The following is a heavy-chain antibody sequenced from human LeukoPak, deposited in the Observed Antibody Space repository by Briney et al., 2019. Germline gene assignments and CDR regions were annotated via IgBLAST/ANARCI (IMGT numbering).Heavy chain of an antibody. CDR2: IKQDGSEK. CDR3: ARAPITMAQRWFDP. CDR1: GFTSSSYW. J-gene: IGHJ5*02. Sequence: PGGSLRLSCAASGFTSSSYWMSWVRQAPGKGLEWVANIKQDGSEKYYVDSVKGRFTISRDNAKNSLYLQMNSLRAEDTAVYYCARAPITMAQRWFDPWGQGTLVTVSS. V-gene: IGHV3-7*03. D-gene: IGHD3-10*01.